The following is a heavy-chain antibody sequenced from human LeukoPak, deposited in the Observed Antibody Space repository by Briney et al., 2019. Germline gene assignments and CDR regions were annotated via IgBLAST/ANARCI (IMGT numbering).Heavy chain of an antibody. V-gene: IGHV1-69*05. D-gene: IGHD1-20*01. J-gene: IGHJ4*02. CDR1: GGTFSSYA. CDR3: ARDHNWNPLVY. CDR2: IIPIFGTA. Sequence: ASVKVSCKASGGTFSSYAISWVRQAPGQGLEWMGGIIPIFGTANYAQNLQGRVTMTTDTSTSTAYMELRSLRSDDTAVYYCARDHNWNPLVYWGQGTLVTVSS.